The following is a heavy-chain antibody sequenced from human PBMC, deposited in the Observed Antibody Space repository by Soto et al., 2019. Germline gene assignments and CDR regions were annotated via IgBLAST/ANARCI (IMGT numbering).Heavy chain of an antibody. V-gene: IGHV1-46*01. CDR3: ARTRGWFGAPLDWFDP. D-gene: IGHD3-10*01. CDR2: INPSGGST. J-gene: IGHJ5*02. CDR1: GYTFTSYY. Sequence: ASVKVSCKASGYTFTSYYMHWVRQAPGQGLEWMGIINPSGGSTSYAQKFQGRVTMTRDTSTSTVYMELSSLRSEDTAVYYCARTRGWFGAPLDWFDPWGQGTLVTVSS.